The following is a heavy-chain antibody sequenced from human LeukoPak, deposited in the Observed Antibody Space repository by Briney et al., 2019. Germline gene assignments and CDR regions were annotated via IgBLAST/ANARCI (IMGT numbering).Heavy chain of an antibody. V-gene: IGHV4-39*07. Sequence: SGTLSLTCTVSGGSTSSSSYYWGWIRQPPGKGLEWIGSIYYSGSTYYNPSLKSRVTISVDTSKNQFSLKLSSVTAADTAVYYCARGGGGMRIYGKNWFDPWGQGTLVTVSS. CDR1: GGSTSSSSYY. D-gene: IGHD3-16*01. J-gene: IGHJ5*02. CDR2: IYYSGST. CDR3: ARGGGGMRIYGKNWFDP.